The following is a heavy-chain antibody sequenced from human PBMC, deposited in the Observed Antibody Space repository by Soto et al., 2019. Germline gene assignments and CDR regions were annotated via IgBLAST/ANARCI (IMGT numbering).Heavy chain of an antibody. Sequence: SETLSLTCTVSGDSISSSTYYWAWTRQPPGKGLEWIGSINYSGRTYYSPSVKSRITISVDTSKNQFSLKLHSVTATDTAVYYCARLFGCSGGSCYFDSWGQGTQVTVSS. J-gene: IGHJ4*02. CDR1: GDSISSSTYY. CDR2: INYSGRT. V-gene: IGHV4-39*01. CDR3: ARLFGCSGGSCYFDS. D-gene: IGHD2-15*01.